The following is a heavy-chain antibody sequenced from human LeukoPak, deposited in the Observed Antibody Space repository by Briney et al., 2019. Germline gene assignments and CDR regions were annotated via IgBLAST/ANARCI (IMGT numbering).Heavy chain of an antibody. J-gene: IGHJ3*02. V-gene: IGHV3-21*01. CDR2: ISSSSSYI. Sequence: GGSLRLSCAASGFTFSSYSMNWVRQAPGKGLEWVSSISSSSSYIYYADSVKGRFTISRDNAKNSLYLQMNSLRAEDTAVYYCARFGYCSSTSCYAAFDIWGQGTMVTVSS. CDR1: GFTFSSYS. CDR3: ARFGYCSSTSCYAAFDI. D-gene: IGHD2-2*01.